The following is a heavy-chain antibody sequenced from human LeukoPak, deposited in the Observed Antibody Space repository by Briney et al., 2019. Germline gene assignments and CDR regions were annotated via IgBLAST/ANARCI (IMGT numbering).Heavy chain of an antibody. Sequence: SETLSLTCAVYGGSFSGYYWSWIRQPPGKGLEWIGEINHSGSTNYNPSLKSRDTISVDTSKNQFFLKLSSVTAADTAVYYCARGGGCSGGSCYPIDYWGQGTLVTVSS. CDR3: ARGGGCSGGSCYPIDY. D-gene: IGHD2-15*01. V-gene: IGHV4-34*01. CDR2: INHSGST. CDR1: GGSFSGYY. J-gene: IGHJ4*02.